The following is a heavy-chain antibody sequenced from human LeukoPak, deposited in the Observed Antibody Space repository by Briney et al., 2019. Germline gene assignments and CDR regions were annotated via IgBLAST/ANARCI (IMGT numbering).Heavy chain of an antibody. J-gene: IGHJ5*02. CDR2: FYYSERT. CDR3: ARVEARYDFWSGYLVNNWFDP. D-gene: IGHD3-3*01. Sequence: SETLSLTCTVFGGSVSSSSYYWGWICQPPGKQVECLGSFYYSERTYYNPSLKRRDPISVDTSKNQFSLKLSSVTAADTAVYYCARVEARYDFWSGYLVNNWFDPWGQGTLVTVSS. CDR1: GGSVSSSSYY. V-gene: IGHV4-39*07.